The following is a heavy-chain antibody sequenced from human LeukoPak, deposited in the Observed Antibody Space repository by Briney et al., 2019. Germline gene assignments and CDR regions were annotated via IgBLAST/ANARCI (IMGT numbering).Heavy chain of an antibody. J-gene: IGHJ5*02. D-gene: IGHD3-9*01. CDR3: ATEGRNRFDPLTRSYMSWFDP. CDR1: GGSISSSY. Sequence: SETLSLTCNVSGGSISSSYWYWIRQPAGKRLEWIGRIYSTGTTDYNPSLKDRLSISIDTSKTSFSLKLKSVTPADTAVYYCATEGRNRFDPLTRSYMSWFDPWGQGRLVTVSS. CDR2: IYSTGTT. V-gene: IGHV4-4*07.